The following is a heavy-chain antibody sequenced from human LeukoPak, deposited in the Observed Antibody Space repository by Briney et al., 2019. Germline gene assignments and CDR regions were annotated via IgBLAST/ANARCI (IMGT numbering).Heavy chain of an antibody. CDR2: IYYDGTNQ. CDR1: GFAFSSYA. J-gene: IGHJ5*02. CDR3: VREGLGPSFSAWFDP. Sequence: GESLRLSCAASGFAFSSYAIHWVRQAPGKGLEWVALIYYDGTNQKYADSVKGRFTISRDNSKNTVYLQMNSLRPEDTAVYYCVREGLGPSFSAWFDPWGHGTLVTVSS. D-gene: IGHD3/OR15-3a*01. V-gene: IGHV3-30*19.